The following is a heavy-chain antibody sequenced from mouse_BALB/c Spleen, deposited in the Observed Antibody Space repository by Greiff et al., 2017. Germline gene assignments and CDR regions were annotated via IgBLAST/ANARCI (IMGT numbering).Heavy chain of an antibody. CDR2: INPSTGYT. Sequence: VQLQQSGAELAKPGASVKMSCKASGYTFTSYWMHWVKQRPGQGLEWIGYINPSTGYTEYNQKFKDKATLTADKSSSTAYMQLSSLTSEDSAVYYCARGRVYDGPPYWGQGTLVTVSA. CDR1: GYTFTSYW. V-gene: IGHV1-7*01. CDR3: ARGRVYDGPPY. D-gene: IGHD2-12*01. J-gene: IGHJ3*01.